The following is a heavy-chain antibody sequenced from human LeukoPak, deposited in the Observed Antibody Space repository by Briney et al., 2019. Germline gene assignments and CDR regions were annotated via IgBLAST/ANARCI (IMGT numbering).Heavy chain of an antibody. CDR3: ARLSGNPRKDYGMDV. Sequence: GESLKISRKGSGYSFTSYWIGRVRPMPGKGLEWMGIIYPGDSDTRYSPSFQGQVTISADKSISTAYLQWSSLKALDTAMYYCARLSGNPRKDYGMDVWGQGTTVTVSS. V-gene: IGHV5-51*01. CDR2: IYPGDSDT. D-gene: IGHD1-14*01. CDR1: GYSFTSYW. J-gene: IGHJ6*02.